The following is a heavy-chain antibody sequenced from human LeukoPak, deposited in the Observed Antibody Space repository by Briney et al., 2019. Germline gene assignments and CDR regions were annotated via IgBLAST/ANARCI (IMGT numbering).Heavy chain of an antibody. CDR2: INPNSGGT. CDR3: AREQEWSGYNYYGMDV. J-gene: IGHJ6*02. V-gene: IGHV1-2*02. D-gene: IGHD3-3*01. CDR1: GYTFTDYF. Sequence: ASVKVSCKASGYTFTDYFMHWVRRAPGQGLEWLGWINPNSGGTNYAQKFQGRVTMSRDTPIRTVYMELSRLTSDDTAVYFCAREQEWSGYNYYGMDVWGQGTTVTVSS.